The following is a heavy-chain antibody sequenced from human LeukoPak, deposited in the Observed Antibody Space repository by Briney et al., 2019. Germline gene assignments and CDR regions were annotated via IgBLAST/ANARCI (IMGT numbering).Heavy chain of an antibody. V-gene: IGHV3-74*01. CDR2: INIDGATT. J-gene: IGHJ5*02. Sequence: GGSLRLSCAASGFTFSGYWMHWVRQAPGKGLEWVSRINIDGATTNYADSVKGRFTISRDNAKNTLHLQMNSLRADDTAVCYCVRGAVGTGVWFDPWGQGTLVTVSS. CDR3: VRGAVGTGVWFDP. D-gene: IGHD1-26*01. CDR1: GFTFSGYW.